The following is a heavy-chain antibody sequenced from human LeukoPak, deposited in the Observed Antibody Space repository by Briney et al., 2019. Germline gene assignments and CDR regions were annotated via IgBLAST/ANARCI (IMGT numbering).Heavy chain of an antibody. V-gene: IGHV3-23*01. D-gene: IGHD1-26*01. CDR1: GFTFSSYA. Sequence: PGGSLRLSCAASGFTFSSYAMSWVRQAPGKGLEGVSSITGSTGSKYYADSVKGRFTISRDNSKNTLYLQMNSLRAEDTAVYYCAKRYSGSSGLYNFDYWGQGTLVTVSS. J-gene: IGHJ4*02. CDR3: AKRYSGSSGLYNFDY. CDR2: ITGSTGSK.